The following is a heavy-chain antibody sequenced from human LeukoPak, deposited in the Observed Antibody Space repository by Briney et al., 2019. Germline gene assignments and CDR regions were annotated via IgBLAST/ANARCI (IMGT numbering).Heavy chain of an antibody. CDR3: ARAATGFEFDY. V-gene: IGHV3-33*01. D-gene: IGHD3-10*01. CDR2: IWYDGSNK. Sequence: GGSLRLSCAASGFTYSSYGMHWVRQAPGKGLEWVAVIWYDGSNKYYADSVKGRFTISRDNSKNTLYLQMNSLRAEDTAVYYCARAATGFEFDYWGQGTLVTVSS. J-gene: IGHJ4*02. CDR1: GFTYSSYG.